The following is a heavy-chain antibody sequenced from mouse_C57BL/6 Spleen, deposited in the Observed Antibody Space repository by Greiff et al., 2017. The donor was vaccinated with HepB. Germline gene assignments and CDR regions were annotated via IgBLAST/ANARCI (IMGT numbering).Heavy chain of an antibody. CDR1: GFNIKDDY. Sequence: EVQLQQSGAELVRPGASVKLSCTASGFNIKDDYMHWVKQRPEQGLEWIGWIDPENGDTEYASKFQGKATITADTSSNTAYLQLSSLTSEDTAVYYCTTVITTVDYFDYWGQGTTLTVSS. D-gene: IGHD1-1*01. J-gene: IGHJ2*01. CDR2: IDPENGDT. CDR3: TTVITTVDYFDY. V-gene: IGHV14-4*01.